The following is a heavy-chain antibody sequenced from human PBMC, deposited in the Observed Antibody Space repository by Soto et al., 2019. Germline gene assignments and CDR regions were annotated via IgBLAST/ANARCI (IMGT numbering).Heavy chain of an antibody. D-gene: IGHD3-22*01. J-gene: IGHJ4*02. CDR1: GGSISSSSYY. CDR2: IYYSGST. CDR3: ASPLLYDSSGYPPGYFDY. Sequence: QLQLQESGPGLVKPSETLSLTCTVSGGSISSSSYYWGWIRQPPGKGLEWIGSIYYSGSTYSNPSLKSRVTISVDTSKNHFSLKLSSVTAADTAVYYCASPLLYDSSGYPPGYFDYWGQGTLVTVSS. V-gene: IGHV4-39*01.